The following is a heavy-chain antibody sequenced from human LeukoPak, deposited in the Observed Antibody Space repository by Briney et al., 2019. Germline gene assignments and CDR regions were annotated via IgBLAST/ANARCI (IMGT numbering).Heavy chain of an antibody. CDR2: INPSGGGT. J-gene: IGHJ4*02. V-gene: IGHV1-46*01. Sequence: ASVKVSCKASGYIFTSYYIHWVRQAPGQGLEWMGIINPSGGGTSYAQKFQGRVTMTRDTSTSTVYMELSSLKSEDTAVYYCARARSDFDYWGQGTLVTVSS. CDR1: GYIFTSYY. CDR3: ARARSDFDY.